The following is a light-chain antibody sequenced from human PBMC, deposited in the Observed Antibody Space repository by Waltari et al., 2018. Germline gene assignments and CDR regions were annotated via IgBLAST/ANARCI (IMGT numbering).Light chain of an antibody. J-gene: IGLJ2*01. V-gene: IGLV2-23*01. CDR2: QGS. Sequence: QSALTQPASVSGSPGQSITISCTGTSSDVGSFNLVSWYQQHPNKTPKLMIYQGSKRPSGLSNRFSGSKSGNTASLTISGLQAEDEAEYYCCSYGGSSTFVIFGGGTKLTVL. CDR3: CSYGGSSTFVI. CDR1: SSDVGSFNL.